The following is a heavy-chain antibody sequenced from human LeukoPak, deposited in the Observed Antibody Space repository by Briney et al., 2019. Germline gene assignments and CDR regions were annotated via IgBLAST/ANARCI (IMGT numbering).Heavy chain of an antibody. Sequence: SETLSLTCAVYGGSFSGYYWSWIRQPPGKGLEWIGEISHSGSTNYNPSLKSRVTISVDTSKNQFSLKLSSVTAADTAVYYCARGYIRKYYYDSSGYYYWGQGTLVTVSS. J-gene: IGHJ4*02. CDR1: GGSFSGYY. CDR2: ISHSGST. V-gene: IGHV4-34*01. CDR3: ARGYIRKYYYDSSGYYY. D-gene: IGHD3-22*01.